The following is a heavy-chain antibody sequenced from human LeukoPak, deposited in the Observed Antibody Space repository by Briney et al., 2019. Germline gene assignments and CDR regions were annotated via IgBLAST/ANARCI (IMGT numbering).Heavy chain of an antibody. J-gene: IGHJ6*02. CDR3: ARDPAIAAGGIGYFYGMDV. V-gene: IGHV4-30-4*01. CDR1: GGSISSGDYY. Sequence: SETLSLTCTVSGGSISSGDYYWSWIRQPPGKGLEWIGYIYYSGNTYYNPSLKSRISISVDTSNNKFYLNLNSVTAADTAVYYCARDPAIAAGGIGYFYGMDVWGQGTTVTVSS. CDR2: IYYSGNT. D-gene: IGHD6-13*01.